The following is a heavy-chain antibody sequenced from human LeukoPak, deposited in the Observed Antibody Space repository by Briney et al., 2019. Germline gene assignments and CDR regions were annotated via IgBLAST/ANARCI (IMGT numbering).Heavy chain of an antibody. D-gene: IGHD2-2*01. J-gene: IGHJ4*02. Sequence: GASVKLSCKASGYTFTRYYLHWVRQAPGQGLEWMGWINPNSGGTNYAQKFQGRVTMTRDTSISTAYMELSRLRSDDTAVYYCARAIVVVPAASFDYWGQGTLVTVSS. CDR1: GYTFTRYY. CDR2: INPNSGGT. V-gene: IGHV1-2*02. CDR3: ARAIVVVPAASFDY.